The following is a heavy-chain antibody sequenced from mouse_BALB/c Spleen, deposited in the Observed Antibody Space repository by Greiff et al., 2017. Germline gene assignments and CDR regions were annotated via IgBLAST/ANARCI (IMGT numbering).Heavy chain of an antibody. V-gene: IGHV1S81*02. CDR1: GYTFTSYY. CDR2: INPSNGGT. CDR3: TRWGWDNFDY. D-gene: IGHD3-3*01. Sequence: QVQLKQSGPELEKPGASVKISCKASGYTFTSYYMYWVKQRPGQGLEWIGEINPSNGGTNFNEKFKSKATLTVDKSSSTAYMQLSSLTSEDSAVYYCTRWGWDNFDYWGQGTTLTVSS. J-gene: IGHJ2*01.